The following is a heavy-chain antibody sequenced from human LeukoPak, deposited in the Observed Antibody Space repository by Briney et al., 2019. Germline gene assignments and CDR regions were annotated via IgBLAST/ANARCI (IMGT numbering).Heavy chain of an antibody. CDR3: ARHAHGRFSDY. V-gene: IGHV4-39*01. CDR2: IYYSGTT. Sequence: PSETLSLTCTVSGGSISSYYWGWIRQPPGKGLEWIGSIYYSGTTYYNPSLKSRVTISVDTSKNQFSLKLSSVTAADTAVYYCARHAHGRFSDYWGQGTLVTVSS. D-gene: IGHD3-3*01. CDR1: GGSISSYY. J-gene: IGHJ4*02.